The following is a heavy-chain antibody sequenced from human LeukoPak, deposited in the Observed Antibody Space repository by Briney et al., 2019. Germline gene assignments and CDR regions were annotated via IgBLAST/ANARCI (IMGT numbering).Heavy chain of an antibody. Sequence: SETLSLTCAVYGGSFSGYYWSWIRQPPGKGLEWIGEINHSGSTNYNPSLKSRVTISVDTSKNQFSLKPSSVTAADTAVYYCARGHFILGSWYGSQHPNYYYYMDVWGKGTTVTVSS. V-gene: IGHV4-34*01. CDR3: ARGHFILGSWYGSQHPNYYYYMDV. CDR1: GGSFSGYY. J-gene: IGHJ6*03. D-gene: IGHD6-13*01. CDR2: INHSGST.